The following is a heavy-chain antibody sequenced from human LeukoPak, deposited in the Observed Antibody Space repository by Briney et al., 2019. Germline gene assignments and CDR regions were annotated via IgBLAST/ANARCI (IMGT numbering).Heavy chain of an antibody. CDR3: ASEILLWFGEITNDY. CDR1: GFTFSSYS. J-gene: IGHJ4*02. D-gene: IGHD3-10*01. V-gene: IGHV3-21*01. CDR2: ISSSSSYI. Sequence: GGSLRLSCAASGFTFSSYSMNWVRQAPGKELEWVSSISSSSSYIYYADSVKGRFTISRDNAKNSLYLQMNSLRAEDTAVYYCASEILLWFGEITNDYWGQGTLVTVSS.